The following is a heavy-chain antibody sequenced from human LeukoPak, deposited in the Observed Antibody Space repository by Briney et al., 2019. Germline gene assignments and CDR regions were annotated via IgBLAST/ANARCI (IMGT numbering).Heavy chain of an antibody. CDR3: AKGFNRWWWELLPYYGMDV. CDR1: GFTFSSYA. D-gene: IGHD1-26*01. Sequence: GGSPRLSCAASGFTFSSYAMHWVRQAPGKGLEWVAVISYDGSNKYYADSVKGRFTISRDNSKNMLYLQMNSLRAEDTAVYYCAKGFNRWWWELLPYYGMDVWGQGTTVTVSS. J-gene: IGHJ6*02. V-gene: IGHV3-30*04. CDR2: ISYDGSNK.